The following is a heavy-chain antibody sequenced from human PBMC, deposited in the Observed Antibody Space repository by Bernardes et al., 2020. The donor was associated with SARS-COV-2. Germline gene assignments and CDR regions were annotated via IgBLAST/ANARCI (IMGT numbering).Heavy chain of an antibody. CDR2: INHSGST. CDR1: GGSLSNNW. CDR3: ASFGLRAPGTGFDY. Sequence: SETLSLTCTVSGGSLSNNWWSWIRQPPGKGLEWIGEINHSGSTRYNPSLKSRVTMSVDTSTNQFSLKVTSVTAADTAVYYCASFGLRAPGTGFDYWGQGTLVTVSS. J-gene: IGHJ4*02. V-gene: IGHV4-34*01. D-gene: IGHD1-1*01.